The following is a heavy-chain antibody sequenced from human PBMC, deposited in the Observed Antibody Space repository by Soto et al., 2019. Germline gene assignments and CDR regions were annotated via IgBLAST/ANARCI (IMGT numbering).Heavy chain of an antibody. CDR3: ARTTYDVVVY. D-gene: IGHD3-3*01. CDR1: VDSVSSKSAA. CDR2: TYYRSKWYN. J-gene: IGHJ4*02. Sequence: PSQTLSLTCAISVDSVSSKSAAWNWIRQSPSRGLEWLGRTYYRSKWYNDYAVSVKSRITINPDTSKNQFSLQLNSVTPDDTAVYYCARTTYDVVVYWGQGTLVTAPQ. V-gene: IGHV6-1*01.